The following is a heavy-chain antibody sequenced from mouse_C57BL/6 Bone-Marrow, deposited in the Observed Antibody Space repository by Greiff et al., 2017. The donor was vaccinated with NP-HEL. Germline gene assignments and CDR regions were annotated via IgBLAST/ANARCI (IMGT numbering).Heavy chain of an antibody. CDR3: ARDYYGSSSYCDV. J-gene: IGHJ1*03. CDR2: INPNYGTT. Sequence: VHVKQSGPELVKPGASVKISCKASGYSFTDYNMNWVKQSNGKSLEWIGVINPNYGTTSYNQKFKGKATLTVDQSSSTAYMQLNRLTTEDSAVYYCARDYYGSSSYCDVWGTGTTVTVTS. V-gene: IGHV1-39*01. CDR1: GYSFTDYN. D-gene: IGHD1-1*01.